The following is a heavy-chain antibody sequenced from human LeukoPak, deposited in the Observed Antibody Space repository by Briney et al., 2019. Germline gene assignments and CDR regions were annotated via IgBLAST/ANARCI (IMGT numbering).Heavy chain of an antibody. CDR1: VYTFTGYY. D-gene: IGHD2-15*01. V-gene: IGHV1-2*02. CDR3: ARDLEGYCSGGTCYFDY. J-gene: IGHJ4*02. Sequence: ASVKVSCKASVYTFTGYYMHWVRQAPGQGLEWMGWINPNSGGTNYAQKFQGRVTMIRDTSISTAYMELSSLRSDDTAVYYCARDLEGYCSGGTCYFDYWGQGTLVTVSS. CDR2: INPNSGGT.